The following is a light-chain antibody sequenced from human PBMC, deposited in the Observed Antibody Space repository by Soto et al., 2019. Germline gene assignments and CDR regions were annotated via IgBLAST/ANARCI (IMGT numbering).Light chain of an antibody. J-gene: IGLJ3*02. Sequence: QSVLTQPASVSGSPGQSITISCTGGSSDIGAYNYVSWYQQHPGKAPRLIIYDVVNRPSGIPNRISGSKSGNTASLTISGLQDEDEADYYCSSYTSTSTLFGGGTKMTVL. V-gene: IGLV2-14*01. CDR3: SSYTSTSTL. CDR2: DVV. CDR1: SSDIGAYNY.